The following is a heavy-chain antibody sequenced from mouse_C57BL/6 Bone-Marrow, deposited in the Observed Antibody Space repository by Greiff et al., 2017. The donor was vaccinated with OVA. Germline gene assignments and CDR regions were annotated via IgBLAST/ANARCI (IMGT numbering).Heavy chain of an antibody. Sequence: EVKLMESGGDLVKPGGSLKLSCAASGFTFSSYGMSWVRQTPDKRLEWVATISSGGSYTYYPDSVKGRFTISRDNAKNTLYLQMSSLKSEDTAMYYCARRGIYYGNYVYWFAYWGQGTLVTVSA. J-gene: IGHJ3*01. CDR3: ARRGIYYGNYVYWFAY. CDR1: GFTFSSYG. D-gene: IGHD2-1*01. V-gene: IGHV5-6*02. CDR2: ISSGGSYT.